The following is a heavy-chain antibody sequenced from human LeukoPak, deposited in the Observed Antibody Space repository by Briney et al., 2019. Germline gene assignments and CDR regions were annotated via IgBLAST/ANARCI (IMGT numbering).Heavy chain of an antibody. CDR3: AKDPNRYDSSIYYCAY. CDR2: ISGSGGST. D-gene: IGHD3-22*01. V-gene: IGHV3-23*01. J-gene: IGHJ4*02. CDR1: GFTFSSYG. Sequence: GGSLRLSCAASGFTFSSYGMSWVRQAPGKGLEWVSAISGSGGSTYYADSVKGRFTISRDNSKNTLYLQMNSLRAEDTAVYYCAKDPNRYDSSIYYCAYWGQGTLVTVSS.